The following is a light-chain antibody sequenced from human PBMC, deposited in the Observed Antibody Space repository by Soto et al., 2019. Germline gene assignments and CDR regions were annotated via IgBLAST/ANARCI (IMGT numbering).Light chain of an antibody. CDR2: AAS. V-gene: IGKV1-12*01. CDR3: QQSYSPPPIT. CDR1: QGISIW. J-gene: IGKJ5*01. Sequence: DIQMTQSPSSVSASVGDRVTITCRASQGISIWLAWYQQKPGKAPKLLIYAASSLQRGVPSRFSGSGSGTDFTLTIASLQPEDFATYYCQQSYSPPPITFGQGTRLEIK.